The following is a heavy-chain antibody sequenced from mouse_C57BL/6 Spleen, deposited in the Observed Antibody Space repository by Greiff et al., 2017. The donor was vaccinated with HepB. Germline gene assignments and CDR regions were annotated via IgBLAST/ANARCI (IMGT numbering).Heavy chain of an antibody. CDR1: GYTFTDYN. J-gene: IGHJ3*01. CDR2: INPNNGGT. V-gene: IGHV1-18*01. CDR3: ARYWEGFAY. D-gene: IGHD4-1*01. Sequence: EVQLQQSGPELVKPGASVKIPCKASGYTFTDYNMDWVKQSHGKSLEWIGDINPNNGGTIYNQKFKGKATLTVDKSSSTAYMELRSLTSEDTAVYYCARYWEGFAYWGQGTLVTVSA.